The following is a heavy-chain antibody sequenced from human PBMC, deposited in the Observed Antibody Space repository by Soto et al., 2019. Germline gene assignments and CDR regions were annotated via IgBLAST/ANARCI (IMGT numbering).Heavy chain of an antibody. CDR3: ARNEYNGNSVDY. D-gene: IGHD1-1*01. Sequence: GESLKISCQAFGYTFTSHWIGWVRQTPGNGLEWMGIIYPGDSDTRYSPSFQGQVTISADKSINAAYLQWSSLKASDTAVYYCARNEYNGNSVDYWGQGXLVTVSS. J-gene: IGHJ4*02. V-gene: IGHV5-51*01. CDR2: IYPGDSDT. CDR1: GYTFTSHW.